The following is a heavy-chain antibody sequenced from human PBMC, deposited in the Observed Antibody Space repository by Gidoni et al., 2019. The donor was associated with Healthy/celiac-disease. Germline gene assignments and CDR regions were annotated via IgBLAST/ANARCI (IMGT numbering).Heavy chain of an antibody. D-gene: IGHD3-22*01. CDR3: TRRQYDSSEN. CDR2: IRSKANSYAT. J-gene: IGHJ4*02. CDR1: GFTFSGSA. V-gene: IGHV3-73*02. Sequence: EVQLVESGGGLVQPGGSLKLSCAASGFTFSGSAMHWVRPASGKGLEWVGRIRSKANSYATAYAASVKGRFTISRDDSKNTAYLQMNSLKTEDTAVYYCTRRQYDSSENWGQGTLVTVSS.